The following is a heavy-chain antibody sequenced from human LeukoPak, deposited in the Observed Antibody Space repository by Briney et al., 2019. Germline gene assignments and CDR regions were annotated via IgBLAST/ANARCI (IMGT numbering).Heavy chain of an antibody. V-gene: IGHV4-59*08. CDR3: ARPTWGVMAAADN. J-gene: IGHJ4*02. D-gene: IGHD6-13*01. CDR2: ISYSGST. Sequence: SETLSLTCTVSGGSISSYYWSWIRQPPGKGLEWIGYISYSGSTNYNPSLKSRVTISVDTSKNQFSLKLSSVTAADTAVYYCARPTWGVMAAADNWGQGTLVTVSS. CDR1: GGSISSYY.